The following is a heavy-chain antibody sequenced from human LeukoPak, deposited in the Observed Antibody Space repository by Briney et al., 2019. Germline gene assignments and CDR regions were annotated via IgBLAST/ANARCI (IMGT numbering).Heavy chain of an antibody. J-gene: IGHJ4*02. Sequence: SETPSLTCTVSGGSIRNYYWSWIRQPPGKGLEWLGHIFYSGSTYYNPSLKSRVTMSVDTSKNQFSLKLSSVTAADTAVFYCARGWDSSGYYHGYFDYWGQGTLATVSS. V-gene: IGHV4-59*01. CDR1: GGSIRNYY. CDR2: IFYSGST. D-gene: IGHD3-22*01. CDR3: ARGWDSSGYYHGYFDY.